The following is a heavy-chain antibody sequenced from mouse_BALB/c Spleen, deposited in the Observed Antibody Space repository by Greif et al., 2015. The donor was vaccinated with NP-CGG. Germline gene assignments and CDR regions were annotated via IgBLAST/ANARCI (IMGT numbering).Heavy chain of an antibody. CDR2: INPSNGRT. V-gene: IGHV1S81*02. CDR1: GYTFTSYW. CDR3: ARYYYAMDY. Sequence: VQVVESGAELVKPGASVKLSCKASGYTFTSYWMHWVKQRPGQGLEWVGEINPSNGRTNYNEKFKSKATLTVDKSSSTAYMQLSSLTSEDSAVYYCARYYYAMDYWGQGTAVTVSS. J-gene: IGHJ4*01.